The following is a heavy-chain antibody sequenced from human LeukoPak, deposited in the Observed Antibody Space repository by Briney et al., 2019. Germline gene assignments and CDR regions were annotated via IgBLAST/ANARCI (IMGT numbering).Heavy chain of an antibody. Sequence: ASVKVSCKASGGTFSDYALNWVRQAPGQGLEWMGVFIPILDTANSTQKFQGRLTITADISTNTVYMELSSLRFDDTGVYFCAGIPVFGVVLHQEPVWGKGTTVTVSS. CDR3: AGIPVFGVVLHQEPV. D-gene: IGHD3-3*01. CDR2: FIPILDTA. V-gene: IGHV1-69*10. J-gene: IGHJ6*03. CDR1: GGTFSDYA.